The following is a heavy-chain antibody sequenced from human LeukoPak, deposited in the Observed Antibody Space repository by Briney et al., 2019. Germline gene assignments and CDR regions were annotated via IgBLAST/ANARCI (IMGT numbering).Heavy chain of an antibody. CDR2: INWNGGST. CDR3: ARAFKYSMSGYYFDY. V-gene: IGHV3-20*04. D-gene: IGHD2-21*01. Sequence: GGSLRLSCAASGFTFDDYGMSWVRQAPGKGLEWVSGINWNGGSTGYADSVKGRFTISRDNAKNSLYLQMNSLRAEDTALYYCARAFKYSMSGYYFDYWAREPWSPSPQ. J-gene: IGHJ4*02. CDR1: GFTFDDYG.